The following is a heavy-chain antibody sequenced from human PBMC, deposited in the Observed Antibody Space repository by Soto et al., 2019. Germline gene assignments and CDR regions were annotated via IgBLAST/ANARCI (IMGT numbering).Heavy chain of an antibody. CDR1: GFTFGGYA. CDR3: TRGTRPYGMDV. D-gene: IGHD6-6*01. Sequence: GGSLRLSCTGSGFTFGGYAMSWVRRAPGKVLEWVGFIRSKAYGGTTEWAASVRGRFTFSRDDSKRIAYLQMNSMKADDTAVYWSTRGTRPYGMDVWGQGTTVTVSS. CDR2: IRSKAYGGTT. V-gene: IGHV3-49*04. J-gene: IGHJ6*02.